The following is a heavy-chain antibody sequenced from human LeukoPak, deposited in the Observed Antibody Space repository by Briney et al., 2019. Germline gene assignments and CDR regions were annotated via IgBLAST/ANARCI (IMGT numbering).Heavy chain of an antibody. Sequence: PGGSLRLSCAASGFTFSNYGMSWVRQAPGTGLEWVAGISGSGGNTYYADSVKGRFTISRDNAKNSLYLQMNSLRAEDTAVYYCASGSQYGGLFYFDYWGQGTLVTVSS. D-gene: IGHD5-12*01. CDR3: ASGSQYGGLFYFDY. CDR1: GFTFSNYG. CDR2: ISGSGGNT. V-gene: IGHV3-23*01. J-gene: IGHJ4*02.